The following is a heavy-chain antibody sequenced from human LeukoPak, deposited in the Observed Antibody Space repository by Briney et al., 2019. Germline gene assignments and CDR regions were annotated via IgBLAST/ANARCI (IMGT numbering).Heavy chain of an antibody. CDR2: IYYSGST. CDR3: ARGKPIAVAGTRWFDP. D-gene: IGHD6-19*01. CDR1: GGSISSGGYY. Sequence: SETLSLTCTVSGGSISSGGYYWSWIRQHPGKGLEWIGYIYYSGSTYYNPSLKSRVTISVDTSKNRFSLKLSSVTAADTAVYYCARGKPIAVAGTRWFDPWGQGTLVTVSS. V-gene: IGHV4-31*03. J-gene: IGHJ5*02.